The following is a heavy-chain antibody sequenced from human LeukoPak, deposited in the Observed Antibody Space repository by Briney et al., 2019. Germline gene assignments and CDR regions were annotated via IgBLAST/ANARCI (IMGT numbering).Heavy chain of an antibody. CDR2: ISSSGSTI. V-gene: IGHV3-11*01. CDR1: GFPFSDNF. D-gene: IGHD1-26*01. Sequence: GGSLRLSCAASGFPFSDNFMSWIRQTPGKGLDLVSYISSSGSTIYYADSVKGRFTISRDNAKNSLYLQMNSLRAEDTAVYYCARVGATTWYFDYWGQGTLVTVSS. CDR3: ARVGATTWYFDY. J-gene: IGHJ4*02.